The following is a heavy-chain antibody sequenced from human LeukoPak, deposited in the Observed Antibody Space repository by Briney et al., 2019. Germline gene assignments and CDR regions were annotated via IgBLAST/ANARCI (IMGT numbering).Heavy chain of an antibody. J-gene: IGHJ5*02. CDR1: GDSVSSNSVT. D-gene: IGHD2-2*01. Sequence: SQTLSLTCAISGDSVSSNSVTWNWIRQSPSRSREWLGSTYYRSTWYNDYAVSLRGRTTVNPDTSKNQFSLHLNSVTPEDTAVYYCARRLTQYDCFDPWGQGILVTVSS. CDR2: TYYRSTWYN. V-gene: IGHV6-1*01. CDR3: ARRLTQYDCFDP.